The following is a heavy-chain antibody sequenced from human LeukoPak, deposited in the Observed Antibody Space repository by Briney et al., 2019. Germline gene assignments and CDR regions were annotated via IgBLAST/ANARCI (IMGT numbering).Heavy chain of an antibody. V-gene: IGHV1-69*13. J-gene: IGHJ5*02. Sequence: GASVKVSCKASGGTFSSYAISWVRQAPGQGLEWMGGIIPIFGTANYAQKFQGRVTITADESTSTAYMELSSLRSEDTAVYYCALTCWRSTWVLGGWFDPWGQGTLVTVSS. CDR3: ALTCWRSTWVLGGWFDP. D-gene: IGHD3-10*01. CDR1: GGTFSSYA. CDR2: IIPIFGTA.